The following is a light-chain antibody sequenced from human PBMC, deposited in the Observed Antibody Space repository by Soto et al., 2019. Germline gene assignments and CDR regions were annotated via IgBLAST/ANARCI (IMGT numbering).Light chain of an antibody. V-gene: IGKV1-8*01. CDR1: QGISSY. CDR2: AAS. Sequence: AIRMTQSPSSLSASTGDRVTITCRASQGISSYLAWYQQKPGKAPKLLIYAASTLQSGVPSRFSGSGSGTDFTLTISCLQSEDFATYYCQQYYSYPQTFGQGTTVEIK. J-gene: IGKJ1*01. CDR3: QQYYSYPQT.